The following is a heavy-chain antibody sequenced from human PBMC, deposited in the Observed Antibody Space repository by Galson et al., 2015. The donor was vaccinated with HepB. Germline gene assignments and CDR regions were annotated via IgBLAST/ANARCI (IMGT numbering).Heavy chain of an antibody. Sequence: SLRLSCAASGFTFSSYSMNWVRQAPGKGLEWVSSISSSSSYIYYADSVKGRFTISRDNAKNTLYMQMDSLRAEDTAVYYCAKVRSSSIEAAINYWGQGTLVTVSS. J-gene: IGHJ4*02. D-gene: IGHD1-26*01. CDR3: AKVRSSSIEAAINY. V-gene: IGHV3-21*04. CDR2: ISSSSSYI. CDR1: GFTFSSYS.